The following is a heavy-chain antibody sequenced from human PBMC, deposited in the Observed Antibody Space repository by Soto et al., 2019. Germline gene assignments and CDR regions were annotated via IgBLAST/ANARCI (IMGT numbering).Heavy chain of an antibody. CDR2: IYYSGTT. V-gene: IGHV4-61*01. CDR3: ARMEDYGDYFDY. CDR1: GGSVRSGSYY. D-gene: IGHD4-17*01. J-gene: IGHJ4*02. Sequence: QVQLQESGPGLVKPSETLSLTCTVSGGSVRSGSYYWSWIRQPPGKVLEWIGNIYYSGTTNYIPSLKMPVTISVSTPKNQFSLKLSSVTAADTAVYYCARMEDYGDYFDYWGQGTLVSVSS.